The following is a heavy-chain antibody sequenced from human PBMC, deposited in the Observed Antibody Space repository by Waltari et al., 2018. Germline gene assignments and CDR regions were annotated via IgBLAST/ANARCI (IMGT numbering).Heavy chain of an antibody. CDR1: GYTFTGHY. Sequence: QVQLVQSGAEVKKPGASVKVSCKASGYTFTGHYMHWVRQAPGQGLEWMGWINPNSGGTNYAQKFQGRVTMTRDTSISTAYMELSRLRSDDTAVYYCARDWGYCSGGSCLSWFDPWGQGTLVTVSS. J-gene: IGHJ5*02. D-gene: IGHD2-15*01. CDR2: INPNSGGT. V-gene: IGHV1-2*02. CDR3: ARDWGYCSGGSCLSWFDP.